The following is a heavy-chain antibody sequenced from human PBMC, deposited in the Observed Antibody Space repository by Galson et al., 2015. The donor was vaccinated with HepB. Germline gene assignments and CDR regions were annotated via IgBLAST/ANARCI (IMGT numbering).Heavy chain of an antibody. D-gene: IGHD3-10*01. V-gene: IGHV4-4*07. J-gene: IGHJ3*02. CDR2: IYTSGST. Sequence: SETLSLTCTVSGGSISSYYWSWIRQPAGKGLEWIGRIYTSGSTNYNPSLKSRVTISVDTSKNQFSLKLSSVTAADTAVYYCASYHLRGVMAFDIWGQGTMVTVSS. CDR3: ASYHLRGVMAFDI. CDR1: GGSISSYY.